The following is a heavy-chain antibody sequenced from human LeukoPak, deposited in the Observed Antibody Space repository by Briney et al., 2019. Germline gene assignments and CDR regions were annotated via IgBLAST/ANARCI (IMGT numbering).Heavy chain of an antibody. CDR2: INHSRST. J-gene: IGHJ4*02. CDR1: GGSFSPYY. Sequence: PSETLSLTCAVYGGSFSPYYWSWIRQSPDKGLEWIGEINHSRSTNYNPSLKSRVTISVDTSKNQFSLKLSSVTAADTAVYYCARDYYDSSGLYYFDYWGQGTLVTVSS. D-gene: IGHD3-22*01. CDR3: ARDYYDSSGLYYFDY. V-gene: IGHV4-34*01.